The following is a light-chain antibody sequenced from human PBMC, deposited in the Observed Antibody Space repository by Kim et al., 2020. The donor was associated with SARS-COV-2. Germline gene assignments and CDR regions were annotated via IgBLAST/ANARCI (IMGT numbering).Light chain of an antibody. CDR3: QQVNSLPLT. CDR2: AAS. CDR1: QGISSW. V-gene: IGKV1-12*01. Sequence: ASVGDIVTITCRASQGISSWLAWYQQKPGKAPKLLIYAASSLQSGFPSRFSGSGSGTDFTLTINSLQPEDFATYCCQQVNSLPLTFAEGTKVDIK. J-gene: IGKJ4*01.